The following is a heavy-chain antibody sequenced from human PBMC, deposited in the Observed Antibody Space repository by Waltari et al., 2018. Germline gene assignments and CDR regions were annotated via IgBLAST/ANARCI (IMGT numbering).Heavy chain of an antibody. Sequence: QVQLQESGPGLVKPSETLSLTCTVSGGSISSYYWSWIRQPPGKGLEWIGYIYYSGSTNYNPSLKSRVTISVDTSKNQFSLKLSSVTAADTAVYYCARLRRYSGYEPVGWFDPWGQGTLVTVSS. V-gene: IGHV4-59*01. CDR1: GGSISSYY. CDR2: IYYSGST. D-gene: IGHD5-12*01. CDR3: ARLRRYSGYEPVGWFDP. J-gene: IGHJ5*02.